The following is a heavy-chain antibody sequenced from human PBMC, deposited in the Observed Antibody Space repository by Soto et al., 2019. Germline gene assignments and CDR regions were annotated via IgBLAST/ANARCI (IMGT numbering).Heavy chain of an antibody. D-gene: IGHD2-21*01. CDR1: GFTFSTFA. V-gene: IGHV3-23*01. CDR3: ANSDVLMTTAGGWCNGFDP. J-gene: IGHJ5*02. Sequence: EVQLLESGGSLVQPGGSLRLSCAASGFTFSTFAMNWVRQAPGEGLEWVSSISGSGGNTQYADSVKGRVTISRDNSKKTLYLQMNTLRAEDRAVYYCANSDVLMTTAGGWCNGFDPWGQGTLVIVSS. CDR2: ISGSGGNT.